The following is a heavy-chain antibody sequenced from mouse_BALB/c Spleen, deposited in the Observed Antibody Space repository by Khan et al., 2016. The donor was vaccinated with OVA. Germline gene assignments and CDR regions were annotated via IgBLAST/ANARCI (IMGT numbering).Heavy chain of an antibody. J-gene: IGHJ2*01. Sequence: VQLQESGPGLVAPSQSLSITCTVSGFSLTSHGVHCVRQPPGKSLEWLGVIWAGGSTNYNSALMSRLSISKDSSKSQVFLKMNSLQTDDTAMYYCARNREPDYFDYWGQGTTLTVSS. CDR1: GFSLTSHG. CDR2: IWAGGST. CDR3: ARNREPDYFDY. V-gene: IGHV2-9*02.